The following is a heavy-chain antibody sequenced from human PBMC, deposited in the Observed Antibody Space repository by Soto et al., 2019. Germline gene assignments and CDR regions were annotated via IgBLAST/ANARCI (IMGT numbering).Heavy chain of an antibody. CDR2: IYSGGST. CDR3: ARAPLYGGQAY. D-gene: IGHD4-17*01. CDR1: GFSVNSDY. Sequence: VQLVESGGGLVQPGGSLRLSCAASGFSVNSDYMTWVRQAPGKGLEWVSVIYSGGSTYYTDSVKGRFTMSRDNSKNTLYLQISSLRAEDTAVYYCARAPLYGGQAYWGQGTLVTVSS. V-gene: IGHV3-66*01. J-gene: IGHJ4*02.